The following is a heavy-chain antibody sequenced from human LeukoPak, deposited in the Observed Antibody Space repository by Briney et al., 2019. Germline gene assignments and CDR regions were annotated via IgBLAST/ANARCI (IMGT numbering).Heavy chain of an antibody. CDR1: GGSISSGGYY. V-gene: IGHV4-31*03. CDR3: ARGSSGYYDILTAHPPLL. CDR2: IYYSGST. J-gene: IGHJ4*02. Sequence: SQTLSLTCTVSGGSISSGGYYWSWIRQHPGKGLKWIGYIYYSGSTYYNPSLKSRVTISVDTSKNQFSLKLSSVTAADTAVYYCARGSSGYYDILTAHPPLLWGQGTLVTVSS. D-gene: IGHD3-9*01.